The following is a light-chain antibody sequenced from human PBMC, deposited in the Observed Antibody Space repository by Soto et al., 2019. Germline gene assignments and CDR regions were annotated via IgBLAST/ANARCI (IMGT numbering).Light chain of an antibody. CDR2: EVY. J-gene: IGLJ2*01. V-gene: IGLV2-8*01. CDR3: SSYAASDSFVV. Sequence: QSALTQPPSASGSPGQSVTISCTGTSSDVGGYNYVSWYQHHPDKAPKLIIYEVYKRPSGVPDRFSGSKSGNTASLTVSGLKAEDEAEYYCSSYAASDSFVVFGGGTKVTVL. CDR1: SSDVGGYNY.